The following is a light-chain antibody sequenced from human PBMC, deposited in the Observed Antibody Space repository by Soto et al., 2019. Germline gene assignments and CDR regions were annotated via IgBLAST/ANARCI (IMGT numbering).Light chain of an antibody. CDR2: KAY. CDR3: QEDNNLALT. CDR1: TSMSSW. Sequence: DIQMTQSPSTLSASVGARVTITCRASTSMSSWLAWYQQKPGQAPKLLIYKAYSLESGVPSRFSGSGFGTEVTLTNSSLQLDNIANYFCQEDNNLALTLGLGT. J-gene: IGKJ1*01. V-gene: IGKV1-5*03.